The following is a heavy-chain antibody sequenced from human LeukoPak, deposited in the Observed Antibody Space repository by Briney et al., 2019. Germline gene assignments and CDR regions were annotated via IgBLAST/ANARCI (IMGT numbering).Heavy chain of an antibody. CDR2: ISYDGSNK. CDR3: ARCGPSFITDY. CDR1: GFTFSSYA. D-gene: IGHD1-14*01. J-gene: IGHJ4*02. Sequence: PGGSLRLSCAASGFTFSSYAMHWVRQAPGKGLEWVAVISYDGSNKYYADSVKGRFTISRDNSKNTLYLQMNSLRAEDTAVYYCARCGPSFITDYWGQGTLVTVSS. V-gene: IGHV3-30-3*01.